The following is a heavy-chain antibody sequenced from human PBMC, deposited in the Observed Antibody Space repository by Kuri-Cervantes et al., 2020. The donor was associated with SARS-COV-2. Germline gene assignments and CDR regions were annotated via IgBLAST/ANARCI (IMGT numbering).Heavy chain of an antibody. V-gene: IGHV3-66*01. D-gene: IGHD2-21*02. CDR3: ARGSATADY. Sequence: GESLKISCAASGFTFSSYSMNWVRQAPGKGLEWVSVIYSGGSTYYADSVKGRFTISRDNSKNTLYLQMNSLRAEDTAVYYWARGSATADYWGQGTLVTVSS. CDR2: IYSGGST. CDR1: GFTFSSYS. J-gene: IGHJ4*02.